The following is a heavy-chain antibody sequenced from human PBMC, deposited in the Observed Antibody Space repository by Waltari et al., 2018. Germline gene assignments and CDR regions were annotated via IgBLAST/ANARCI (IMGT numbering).Heavy chain of an antibody. J-gene: IGHJ4*02. V-gene: IGHV4-38-2*01. Sequence: QVQLQESGPGLVKPSETLSLTCAVSGYSISSGYYGGWIRQPPGKGLEWIGSIYHSGSPHNNPSLKSRVTISVDTSKNQFSLKLSSVTAADTAVYYCARDTIVGVVDYWGQGTLVTVSS. CDR1: GYSISSGYY. CDR3: ARDTIVGVVDY. CDR2: IYHSGSP. D-gene: IGHD3-3*01.